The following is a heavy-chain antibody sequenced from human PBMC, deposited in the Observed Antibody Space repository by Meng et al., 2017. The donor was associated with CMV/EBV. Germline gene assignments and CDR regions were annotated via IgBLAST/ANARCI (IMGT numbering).Heavy chain of an antibody. CDR1: GFTFSSYS. V-gene: IGHV3-21*01. CDR3: AVDWQPGIAFDI. J-gene: IGHJ3*02. CDR2: ISSSSSYI. D-gene: IGHD3/OR15-3a*01. Sequence: GGSLRLSCAASGFTFSSYSMNWVRQAPGKGLEWVSSISSSSSYIYYADSVKGRFTISRDNAKNSLYLQMNSLRAEDPAVYYCAVDWQPGIAFDIWGQGTMVTVSS.